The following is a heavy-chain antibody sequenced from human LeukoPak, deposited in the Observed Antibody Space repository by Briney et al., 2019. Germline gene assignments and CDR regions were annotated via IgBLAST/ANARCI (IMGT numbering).Heavy chain of an antibody. CDR1: GGSISSSNW. V-gene: IGHV4-4*02. J-gene: IGHJ3*02. CDR2: IYHSGST. CDR3: ASVAATLSDAFDI. Sequence: SETLSLTCAVSGGSISSSNWWSWIRQPPGKGLEWIGEIYHSGSTNYNPSLKSRVTISVDTSKNQFSLKLSSVTAADTAVYYCASVAATLSDAFDIWGQGTMVTVSS. D-gene: IGHD2-15*01.